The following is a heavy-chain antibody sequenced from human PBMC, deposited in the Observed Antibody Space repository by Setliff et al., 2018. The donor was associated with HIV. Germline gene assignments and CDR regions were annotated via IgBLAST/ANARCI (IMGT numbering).Heavy chain of an antibody. CDR2: INQSGNT. CDR1: GGSLSGYY. CDR3: AREGGQGYSGSGSFYHRNFDL. J-gene: IGHJ2*01. V-gene: IGHV4-34*01. Sequence: SETLSLTCAVYGGSLSGYYWSWVRQSPGRGLEWIGEINQSGNTNFNPSLKSRLIISVDASKSQFSLKLTSVTAADTALYYCAREGGQGYSGSGSFYHRNFDLWGRGTLVTSPQ. D-gene: IGHD3-10*01.